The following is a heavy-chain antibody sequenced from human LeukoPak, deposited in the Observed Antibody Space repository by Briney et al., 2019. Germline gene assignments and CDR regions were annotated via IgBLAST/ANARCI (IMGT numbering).Heavy chain of an antibody. Sequence: GGSLRLSCAASGFTVSSYSMNWVRQAPGKGLEWVSSISSSSSYIYYADSVKGRFTISRDNAKNSLYLQMNSLRAEDTAVYYCARDRRYFDWLRNYGMDVWGKGTTVTVSS. J-gene: IGHJ6*04. D-gene: IGHD3-9*01. CDR1: GFTVSSYS. CDR3: ARDRRYFDWLRNYGMDV. CDR2: ISSSSSYI. V-gene: IGHV3-21*01.